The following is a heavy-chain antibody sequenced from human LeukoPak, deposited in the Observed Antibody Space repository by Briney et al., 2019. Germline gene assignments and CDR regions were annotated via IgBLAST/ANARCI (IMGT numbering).Heavy chain of an antibody. CDR3: ARPTSGIQLWDRGHNWFDP. Sequence: GESLKISCKGSGYSFTSYWIGWVRQMPGKGLEWMGIIYPGDSDTRYSPSFQGQVTISADKSISTAYLQWSSLKASDTAMYYCARPTSGIQLWDRGHNWFDPWGQGTLVTVSS. D-gene: IGHD5-18*01. CDR2: IYPGDSDT. CDR1: GYSFTSYW. V-gene: IGHV5-51*01. J-gene: IGHJ5*02.